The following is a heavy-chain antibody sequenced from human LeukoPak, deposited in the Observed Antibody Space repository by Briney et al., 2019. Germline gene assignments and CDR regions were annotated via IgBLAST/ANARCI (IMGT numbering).Heavy chain of an antibody. J-gene: IGHJ4*02. CDR3: ARLSDAAMGPFDY. Sequence: GGSLRLSCAASGFTYSDYYMSWIRQGPGKGLEWVSYISSSGSTIYYADSVKGRFTISRDNAKNSLYLQMNSLRAEDTAVYYCARLSDAAMGPFDYWGQGTLVTVSS. V-gene: IGHV3-11*01. CDR2: ISSSGSTI. D-gene: IGHD5-18*01. CDR1: GFTYSDYY.